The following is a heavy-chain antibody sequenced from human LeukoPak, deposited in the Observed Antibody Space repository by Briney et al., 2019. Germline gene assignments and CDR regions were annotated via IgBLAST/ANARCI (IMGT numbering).Heavy chain of an antibody. CDR3: ASDSSGYYLY. Sequence: SQTLSLTCTVSGGSISSGSYYWSWIRQPAGKGLEWIGRIYTSGSTNYNPSLKSRVTISADTSTNQFSLKLSSVTAADTAVYYCASDSSGYYLYWGQGTLVTVSS. J-gene: IGHJ4*02. CDR1: GGSISSGSYY. D-gene: IGHD3-22*01. V-gene: IGHV4-61*02. CDR2: IYTSGST.